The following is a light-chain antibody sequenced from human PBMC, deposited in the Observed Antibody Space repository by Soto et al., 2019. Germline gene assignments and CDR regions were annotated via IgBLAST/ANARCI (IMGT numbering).Light chain of an antibody. J-gene: IGKJ2*01. CDR1: QHVSSN. Sequence: EIVMTQSPATLSVSPGGSATLSCRASQHVSSNFAWYRQKPGQAPTLLIYRASTRATGIPARFSGSGSGTEFTLTISSLQPEDFAIYYCQQYNNWPYTFGQGTKLEIK. CDR3: QQYNNWPYT. CDR2: RAS. V-gene: IGKV3-15*01.